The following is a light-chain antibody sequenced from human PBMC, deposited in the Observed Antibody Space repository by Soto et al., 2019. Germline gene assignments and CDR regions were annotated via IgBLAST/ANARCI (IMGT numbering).Light chain of an antibody. CDR3: SSYTSSSTHVV. Sequence: QSALTQPASVSGSPGQSITISCTGTRSDVGGYNYVSWYQHHPGKAPKLMIYEVTYRPSGVSNRFSGSKSGNTASLTISGLQADDEADYYCSSYTSSSTHVVFDGGTKLTVL. CDR1: RSDVGGYNY. J-gene: IGLJ2*01. V-gene: IGLV2-14*01. CDR2: EVT.